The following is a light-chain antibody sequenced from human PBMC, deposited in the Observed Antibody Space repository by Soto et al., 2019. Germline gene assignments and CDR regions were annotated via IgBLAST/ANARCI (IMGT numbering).Light chain of an antibody. CDR3: QQRSSWHT. CDR1: QSVSSY. CDR2: DAS. J-gene: IGKJ1*01. V-gene: IGKV3-11*01. Sequence: EIVLTQSPATLYLSPGERATLSCRASQSVSSYLAWYQQKPGQAPRLLIYDASNRATGIPARFSGSGSGTDFTLTISSLEPEDSAIYYCQQRSSWHTFGQGTKVDIK.